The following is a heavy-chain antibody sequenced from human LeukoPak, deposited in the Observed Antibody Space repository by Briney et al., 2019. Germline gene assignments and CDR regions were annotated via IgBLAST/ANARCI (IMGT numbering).Heavy chain of an antibody. CDR1: GGSIRNHY. CDR3: ARNMGYTYGSDAFDI. V-gene: IGHV4-59*11. CDR2: IYCSEAT. Sequence: SETLSLTCTASGGSIRNHYWSWIRQPPGKGLEWIGYIYCSEATNYNPSLKRRVTISLDTSQQQFSLKLSSVTAADTAVYYCARNMGYTYGSDAFDIWGPGTVVTVSS. D-gene: IGHD5-18*01. J-gene: IGHJ3*02.